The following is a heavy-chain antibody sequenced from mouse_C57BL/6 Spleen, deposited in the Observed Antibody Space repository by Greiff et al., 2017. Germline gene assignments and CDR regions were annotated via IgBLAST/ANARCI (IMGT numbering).Heavy chain of an antibody. CDR3: ERDDYGSSRAMDY. CDR2: ISSGSSTI. J-gene: IGHJ4*01. CDR1: GFTFSDYG. Sequence: EVMLVESGGGLVKPGGSLKLSCAASGFTFSDYGMHWVRQAPEKGLEWVAYISSGSSTIYYADTVKGRFTISRDNAKNTLFLQMTSLRSEDTAMYYCERDDYGSSRAMDYWGQGTSVTVAS. D-gene: IGHD1-1*01. V-gene: IGHV5-17*01.